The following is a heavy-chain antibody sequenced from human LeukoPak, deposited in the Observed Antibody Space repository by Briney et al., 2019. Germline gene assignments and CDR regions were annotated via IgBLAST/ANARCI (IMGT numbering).Heavy chain of an antibody. CDR1: GGTFSSYA. Sequence: SVKVSCKASGGTFSSYAISWVRQAPGQGLEWMGRIIPIFGTANYAQEFQGRVTITTDESTSTAYMELSSLRSEDTAVYYCARGRAAAGIPFDYWGQGTLVTVSS. V-gene: IGHV1-69*05. D-gene: IGHD6-13*01. J-gene: IGHJ4*02. CDR3: ARGRAAAGIPFDY. CDR2: IIPIFGTA.